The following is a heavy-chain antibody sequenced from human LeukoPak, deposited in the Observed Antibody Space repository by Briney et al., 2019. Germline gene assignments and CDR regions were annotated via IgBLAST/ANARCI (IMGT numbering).Heavy chain of an antibody. D-gene: IGHD1-7*01. Sequence: GASVKVSCKASGGTFSSYAISWVRQAPGQGLEWMGGIIPIFGTANYAQKFQGRVTITTDESTSTAYMELSSLRSEDTAVYYWASRGANWNYDYYYYYMDVWGKGTTVTVSS. CDR1: GGTFSSYA. CDR3: ASRGANWNYDYYYYYMDV. V-gene: IGHV1-69*05. J-gene: IGHJ6*03. CDR2: IIPIFGTA.